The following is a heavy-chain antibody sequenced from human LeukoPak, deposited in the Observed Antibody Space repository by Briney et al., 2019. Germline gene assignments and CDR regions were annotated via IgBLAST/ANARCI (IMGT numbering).Heavy chain of an antibody. CDR1: GYSFTNYW. Sequence: GESLKISCKGSGYSFTNYWIGWVRQMPGKGLEWMGIIYPGDSDTRYSPSFQGQVTISADKSISTAYLQWSSLKASDTAMYYCARHGPPYYYDSSGFTLTYYFDYWGQGTLVTVSS. CDR2: IYPGDSDT. V-gene: IGHV5-51*01. CDR3: ARHGPPYYYDSSGFTLTYYFDY. D-gene: IGHD3-22*01. J-gene: IGHJ4*02.